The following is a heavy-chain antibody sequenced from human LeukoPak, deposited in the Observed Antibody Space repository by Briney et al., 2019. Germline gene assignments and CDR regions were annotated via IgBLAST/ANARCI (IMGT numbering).Heavy chain of an antibody. CDR3: ARGTGYANWFDP. V-gene: IGHV4-34*01. CDR2: INHSGST. J-gene: IGHJ5*02. D-gene: IGHD5-18*01. CDR1: GGSFSGYY. Sequence: SETLSLTCAVYGGSFSGYYWNWIRQPPGKGLEWIGEINHSGSTNYNPSLKSRVTISVDTSKNQFSLKLSSVTAADTAVYYCARGTGYANWFDPWGQGTLVTVSS.